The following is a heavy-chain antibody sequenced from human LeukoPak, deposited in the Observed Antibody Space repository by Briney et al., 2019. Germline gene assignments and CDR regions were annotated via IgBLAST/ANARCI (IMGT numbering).Heavy chain of an antibody. D-gene: IGHD6-19*01. J-gene: IGHJ4*02. CDR2: IIAVFNSA. Sequence: ASVKVSCKASGGTFSSFAFGWVRQAPGQGLEWMGGIIAVFNSAKNAQKFQGRIKITADEATRTTYMELSSLRSEDTAVYYCARQRGWYQGNFDYWGQGSLVTVSS. CDR1: GGTFSSFA. V-gene: IGHV1-69*13. CDR3: ARQRGWYQGNFDY.